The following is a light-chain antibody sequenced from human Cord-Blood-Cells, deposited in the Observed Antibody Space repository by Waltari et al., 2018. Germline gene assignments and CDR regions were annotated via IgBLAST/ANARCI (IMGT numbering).Light chain of an antibody. Sequence: QSVLTQPPSVSGAPGQRVTISCTGSSPNTGAGYDVHWYQQLPGPAPKLLIYGNSNRPSGVPDRFSGSKSGTSASLAITGLQAEDEADYYCQSYDSSLSGWVFGGGTKLTVL. V-gene: IGLV1-40*01. CDR1: SPNTGAGYD. J-gene: IGLJ3*02. CDR2: GNS. CDR3: QSYDSSLSGWV.